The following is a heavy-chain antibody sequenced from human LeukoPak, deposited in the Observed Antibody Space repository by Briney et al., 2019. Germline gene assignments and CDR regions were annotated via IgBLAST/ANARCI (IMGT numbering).Heavy chain of an antibody. V-gene: IGHV3-11*04. CDR3: ARWVAYCTNGVCFAFDI. J-gene: IGHJ3*02. CDR1: GFTFSDYY. CDR2: ISSSGSTI. Sequence: GGSLRLXCAASGFTFSDYYMSWIRLAPGKGLEWVSYISSSGSTIYYADSVKGRFTISRDNAKNSLYLQMNSLRAEDTAVYYCARWVAYCTNGVCFAFDIWGQGTMVTVSS. D-gene: IGHD2-8*01.